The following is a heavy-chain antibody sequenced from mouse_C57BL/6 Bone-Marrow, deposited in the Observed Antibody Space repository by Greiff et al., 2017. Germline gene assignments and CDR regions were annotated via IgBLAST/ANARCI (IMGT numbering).Heavy chain of an antibody. CDR3: ARAGGGRGYFDV. Sequence: QVQLQQPGAELVKPGASVKMSCKASGYTFTSYWITWVKQRPGQGLEWIGDIYPGSGSTNYNEKFKSKATLTADTSSSTAYMQLSSLTSEDSAVYYCARAGGGRGYFDVWGTGTTATVTA. CDR1: GYTFTSYW. J-gene: IGHJ1*03. CDR2: IYPGSGST. V-gene: IGHV1-55*01. D-gene: IGHD6-1*01.